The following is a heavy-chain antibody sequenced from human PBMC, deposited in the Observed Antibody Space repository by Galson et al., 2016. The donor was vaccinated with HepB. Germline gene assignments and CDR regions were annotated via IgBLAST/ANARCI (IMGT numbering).Heavy chain of an antibody. Sequence: SETLSLTCTVSGGSISSGYYWGWIRQPPGKGLEWIGHIYYSGTATYNPSLKSRVGTSIDTSKNQFSLKLSSVTAADPAVYYWARDSTYYDMLAGYYGVHFDCGGQGTLVTVSS. CDR1: GGSISSGYY. CDR2: IYYSGTA. J-gene: IGHJ4*02. CDR3: ARDSTYYDMLAGYYGVHFDC. D-gene: IGHD3-9*01. V-gene: IGHV4-39*07.